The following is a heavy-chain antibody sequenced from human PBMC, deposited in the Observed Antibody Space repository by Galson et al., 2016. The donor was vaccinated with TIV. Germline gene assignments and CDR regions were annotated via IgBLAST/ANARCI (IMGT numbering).Heavy chain of an antibody. CDR3: AKSGESGDYSWDGFDI. CDR2: VSLSGGFT. D-gene: IGHD1-26*01. J-gene: IGHJ3*02. CDR1: GFTFRGYV. V-gene: IGHV3-23*01. Sequence: SLRLSRAATGFTFRGYVMSWVRQAPGKGLEWVSTVSLSGGFTYYADSVKGRFTISRDNSKYTLYLQMNALRAEDTAMYYCAKSGESGDYSWDGFDIWGQGTVVIVS.